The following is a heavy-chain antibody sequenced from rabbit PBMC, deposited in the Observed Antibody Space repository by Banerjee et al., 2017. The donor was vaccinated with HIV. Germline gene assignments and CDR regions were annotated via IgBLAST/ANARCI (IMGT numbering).Heavy chain of an antibody. J-gene: IGHJ4*01. V-gene: IGHV1S40*01. CDR2: ISAGDSIT. Sequence: QSLEESGGDLVQPGASLTLTCTASGFSFSRSSYIWWVRQAPGKGLEWIGFISAGDSITYYASWAKGRFTISKTSSTTVTLQMTSLTAADTATYFCAREYNSAWGLANLWGPGTLVTVS. CDR3: AREYNSAWGLANL. D-gene: IGHD4-1*01. CDR1: GFSFSRSSY.